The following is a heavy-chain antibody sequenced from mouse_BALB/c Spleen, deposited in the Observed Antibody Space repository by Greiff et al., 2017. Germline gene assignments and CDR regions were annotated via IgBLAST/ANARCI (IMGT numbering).Heavy chain of an antibody. D-gene: IGHD1-1*01. Sequence: QVQLQQSGPELVKPGASVKISCKASGYAFSSSWMNWVKQRPGQGLEWIGRIYPGDGDTNYNGKFKGKATLTADKSSSTAYMQLSSLTSVDSAVYFCARAPYYYGSSSYFDVWGAGTTVTVSS. CDR1: GYAFSSSW. CDR3: ARAPYYYGSSSYFDV. J-gene: IGHJ1*01. CDR2: IYPGDGDT. V-gene: IGHV1-82*01.